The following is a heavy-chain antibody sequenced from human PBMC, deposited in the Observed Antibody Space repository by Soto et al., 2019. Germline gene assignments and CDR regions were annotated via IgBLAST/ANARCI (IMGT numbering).Heavy chain of an antibody. Sequence: SETLSLTCTVSGDSISGYYWSWIRQAPGKGLEWIGYTYYTGRTDYNPSLKSRVTMSVDTSKNKFSLELTSVTAADTAVYYCGKNQAEVVFGRPPPFYYWAVGGKGPRAPVSS. CDR3: GKNQAEVVFGRPPPFYYWAV. J-gene: IGHJ6*03. D-gene: IGHD3-3*01. CDR2: TYYTGRT. CDR1: GDSISGYY. V-gene: IGHV4-59*01.